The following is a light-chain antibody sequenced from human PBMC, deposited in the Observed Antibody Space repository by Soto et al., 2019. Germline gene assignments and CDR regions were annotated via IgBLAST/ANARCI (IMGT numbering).Light chain of an antibody. CDR3: ATWDDSLSGPHVV. CDR2: SND. V-gene: IGLV1-47*02. CDR1: RSNIGSNY. J-gene: IGLJ2*01. Sequence: QAVVTQPPSASGTPGRRVTFSCSGSRSNIGSNYVYWYQQLPGTAPKLLIYSNDQRPSGVPDRFSGSKSGTSASLAISGLRSEDEGDYYCATWDDSLSGPHVVFGGGTKLTVL.